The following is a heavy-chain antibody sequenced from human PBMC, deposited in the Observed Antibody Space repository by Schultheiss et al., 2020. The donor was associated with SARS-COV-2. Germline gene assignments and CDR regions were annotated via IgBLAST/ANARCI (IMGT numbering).Heavy chain of an antibody. CDR3: ATEKGEWSDAFDI. CDR1: GGSFSGYY. CDR2: INHSGST. D-gene: IGHD3-3*01. V-gene: IGHV4-34*01. Sequence: SQTLSLTCAVYGGSFSGYYWSWIRQPPGKGLEWIGEINHSGSTNYNPSLKSRVTISVDTSKNQFSLKLSSVTAADTAVYYCATEKGEWSDAFDIWGQGTMVTVSS. J-gene: IGHJ3*02.